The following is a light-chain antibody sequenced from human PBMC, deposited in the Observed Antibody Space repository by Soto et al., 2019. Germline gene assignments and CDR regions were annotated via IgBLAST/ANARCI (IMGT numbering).Light chain of an antibody. CDR1: QSIGSN. Sequence: EMVMTQSPATLSVSPGERATLSCRASQSIGSNLAWYQQKPGQAPRLLIYGASTRATGIPARFSGSGSGTEFILTISGLQSEDFAVYYCQQHNDWPPLTFGGGTKVEIK. CDR2: GAS. J-gene: IGKJ4*01. V-gene: IGKV3-15*01. CDR3: QQHNDWPPLT.